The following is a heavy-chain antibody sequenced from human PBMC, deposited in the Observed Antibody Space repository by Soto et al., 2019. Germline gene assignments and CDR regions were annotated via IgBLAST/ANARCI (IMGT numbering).Heavy chain of an antibody. J-gene: IGHJ6*02. Sequence: GGAPKVSCKQSGDTFSRFWIGRGRPGPQKSLEWMGTINLDDSDTTYSPSFQGQVTISADKSLNTAYLQWNSLKASDTAIFFCAKSYYCAHSWGPTAYYYYGMDGWGQGTTVTISS. CDR1: GDTFSRFW. CDR3: AKSYYCAHSWGPTAYYYYGMDG. V-gene: IGHV5-51*01. D-gene: IGHD3-10*01. CDR2: INLDDSDT.